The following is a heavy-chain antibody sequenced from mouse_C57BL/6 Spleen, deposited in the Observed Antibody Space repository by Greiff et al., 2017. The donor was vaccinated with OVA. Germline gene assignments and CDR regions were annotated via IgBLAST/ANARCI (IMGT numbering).Heavy chain of an antibody. J-gene: IGHJ3*01. CDR2: ISSGGSYT. V-gene: IGHV5-6*02. CDR3: ARRGYYGSWFAY. Sequence: EVKVVESGGDLVKPGGSLKLSCAASGFTFSSYGMSWVRQTPDKRLEWVATISSGGSYTYYPDSVKGRFTISRDNAKNTLYLQMSSLKSEDTAMYYCARRGYYGSWFAYWGQGTLVTVSA. D-gene: IGHD1-1*01. CDR1: GFTFSSYG.